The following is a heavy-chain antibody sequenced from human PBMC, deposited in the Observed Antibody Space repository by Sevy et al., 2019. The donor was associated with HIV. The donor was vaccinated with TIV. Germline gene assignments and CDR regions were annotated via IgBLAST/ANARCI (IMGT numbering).Heavy chain of an antibody. V-gene: IGHV3-30-3*01. CDR3: ARDSSRGSYPTFDY. CDR1: GFTFSSYA. Sequence: GESLKISCAASGFTFSSYAMHWVRQAPGKGLEWVAVISYDGSNKYYADSVKGRFTISRDNSKNTLYLQMNSLRAEDTAVYYCARDSSRGSYPTFDYWGQGTLVTVSS. D-gene: IGHD1-26*01. CDR2: ISYDGSNK. J-gene: IGHJ4*02.